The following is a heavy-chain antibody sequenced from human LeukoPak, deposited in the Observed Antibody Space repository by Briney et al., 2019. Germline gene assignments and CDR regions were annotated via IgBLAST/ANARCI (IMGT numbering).Heavy chain of an antibody. J-gene: IGHJ4*02. Sequence: GGSLRLSCAASGFTFSSYSMNWVRQAPGKGLEWVSYISSSSSTIYYTDSAKGRFTISRDNAKNSLYLQMNSLRAEDTAVYYCARGLTDFFDYWGQGTLVTVSS. CDR1: GFTFSSYS. V-gene: IGHV3-48*01. D-gene: IGHD4/OR15-4a*01. CDR2: ISSSSSTI. CDR3: ARGLTDFFDY.